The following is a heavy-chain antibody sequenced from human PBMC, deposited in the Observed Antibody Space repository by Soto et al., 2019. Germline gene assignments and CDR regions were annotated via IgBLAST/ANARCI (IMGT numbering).Heavy chain of an antibody. CDR3: ARAGRSSPALDI. CDR2: ISSSSSYI. Sequence: EVQLVESGGGLVKPGGSLRLSCAASGFTFSSYSMNWLRQAPGKGLAWVSSISSSSSYIYYADTVKGRFTISRDNAKNSLYLQRNGLRAVDTAVYYCARAGRSSPALDIWGQGTMVTVSS. J-gene: IGHJ3*02. V-gene: IGHV3-21*01. D-gene: IGHD1-26*01. CDR1: GFTFSSYS.